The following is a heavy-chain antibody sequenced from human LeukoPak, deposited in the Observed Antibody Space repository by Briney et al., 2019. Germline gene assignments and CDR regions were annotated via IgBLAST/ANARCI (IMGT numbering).Heavy chain of an antibody. V-gene: IGHV4-34*01. D-gene: IGHD6-13*01. CDR1: GGSFSGYY. CDR3: ARGVAAAV. Sequence: SETLSLTCAVHGGSFSGYYWSWIRQPPGKGLEWIGEINHSGSTNYNPSLKSRVTISVDTSKNQFSLKLSSVTAADTAVYYCARGVAAAVWGQGTLVTVSS. CDR2: INHSGST. J-gene: IGHJ4*02.